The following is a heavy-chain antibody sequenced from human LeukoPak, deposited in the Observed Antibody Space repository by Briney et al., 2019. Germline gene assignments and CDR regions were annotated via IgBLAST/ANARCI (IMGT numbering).Heavy chain of an antibody. CDR3: ARDIWFDP. CDR1: GGSISSYY. CDR2: IYYSGST. V-gene: IGHV4-59*01. Sequence: SETLSLTCTVSGGSISSYYWSWIRQPPGKGLEWIGYIYYSGSTSYNPSLKSRVTISVDTSKNQFSLKLSSVTAADTAVYYCARDIWFDPWGQGTLVTVSS. J-gene: IGHJ5*02.